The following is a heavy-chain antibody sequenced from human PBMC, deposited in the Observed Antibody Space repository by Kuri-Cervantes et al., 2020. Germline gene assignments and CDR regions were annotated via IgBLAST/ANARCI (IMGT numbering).Heavy chain of an antibody. V-gene: IGHV3-7*01. Sequence: GESLKISCEASGFTFSSSWMSWVRQAPGKGLEWVANIKQDGSEKYYVDSVKGRFTISRDNAKNSLYLQMNSLRAEDTAVYYCARAVRLYYYDSSGYDFWGQGTLVTVSS. J-gene: IGHJ4*02. D-gene: IGHD3-22*01. CDR3: ARAVRLYYYDSSGYDF. CDR2: IKQDGSEK. CDR1: GFTFSSSW.